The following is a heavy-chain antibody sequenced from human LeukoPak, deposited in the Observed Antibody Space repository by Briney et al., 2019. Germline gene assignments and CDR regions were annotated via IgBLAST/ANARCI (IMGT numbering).Heavy chain of an antibody. Sequence: GGSLRLSCAASGFTFSSYGMHWVRQAPGKGLEWVAFIRYDGSNKYYADSVKGRFTISRDNSKNTLYLQMNSLRAEDTAVYYCANNAGIVGATYAFDIWGQGTMVTVSS. CDR1: GFTFSSYG. D-gene: IGHD1-26*01. CDR2: IRYDGSNK. CDR3: ANNAGIVGATYAFDI. V-gene: IGHV3-30*02. J-gene: IGHJ3*02.